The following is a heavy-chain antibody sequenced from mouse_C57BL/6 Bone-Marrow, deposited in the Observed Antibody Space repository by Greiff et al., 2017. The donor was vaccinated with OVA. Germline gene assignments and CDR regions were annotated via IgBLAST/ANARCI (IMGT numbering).Heavy chain of an antibody. J-gene: IGHJ4*01. CDR1: GFSLTSYG. V-gene: IGHV2-2*01. Sequence: QVQLQESGPGLVPSLQSLSITCTVSGFSLTSYGVHWVRQSPGTGLEWLGVIWSGGIPDYNAAFISRLSISKDNSKSQVFFKMNSLQADDTAIYYCARTVYSNQGWAMDYWGQGTSVTVSS. D-gene: IGHD2-5*01. CDR3: ARTVYSNQGWAMDY. CDR2: IWSGGIP.